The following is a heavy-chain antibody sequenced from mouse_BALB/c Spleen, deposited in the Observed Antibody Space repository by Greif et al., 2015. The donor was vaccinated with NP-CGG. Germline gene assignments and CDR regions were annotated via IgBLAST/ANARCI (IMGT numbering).Heavy chain of an antibody. CDR2: INPSTGYT. CDR1: GYTFTSYW. J-gene: IGHJ3*01. V-gene: IGHV1-7*01. CDR3: ARGRGSFAY. Sequence: VQLQQSGAELAKPGASVKMSCKASGYTFTSYWMHWVKQRPGQGLEWIGYINPSTGYTEYNQKFKDKATLTADKSSSTAYMQLSSLTSEDSAVYYCARGRGSFAYWGQGTPVTVSA.